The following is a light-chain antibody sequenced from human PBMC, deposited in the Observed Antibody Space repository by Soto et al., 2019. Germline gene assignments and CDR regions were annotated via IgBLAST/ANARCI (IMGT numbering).Light chain of an antibody. CDR1: SSDVGNYKY. J-gene: IGLJ1*01. Sequence: QSALTQPASVYGSPGQSITISYTGTSSDVGNYKYVSWYQQHPGKAPKLMIYEVSNRPSGVSNRFSGSKSGNTASLTISGLQAEDETDYYCFSYTSSGTYVFGTGTKLTVL. V-gene: IGLV2-14*01. CDR3: FSYTSSGTYV. CDR2: EVS.